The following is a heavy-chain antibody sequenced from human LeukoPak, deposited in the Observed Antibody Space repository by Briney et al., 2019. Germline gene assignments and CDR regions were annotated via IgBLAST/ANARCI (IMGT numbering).Heavy chain of an antibody. J-gene: IGHJ4*02. CDR2: ISSSSSTI. V-gene: IGHV3-48*02. Sequence: GGSLRLSCAASGITFSNYEMNWVRQAPGKGLEWVSYISSSSSTIYYADSVKGRFTISRDNAKNSLYLQMNSLRDEDTAVYYCARDSRGYSYGFTFDYWGQGTLVTVSS. CDR1: GITFSNYE. CDR3: ARDSRGYSYGFTFDY. D-gene: IGHD5-18*01.